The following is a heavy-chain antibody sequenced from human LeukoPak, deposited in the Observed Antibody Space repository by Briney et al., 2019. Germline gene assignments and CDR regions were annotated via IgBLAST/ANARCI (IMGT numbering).Heavy chain of an antibody. V-gene: IGHV4-39*07. CDR1: GDSISSSSYY. CDR3: ARVASGSYLNFDY. J-gene: IGHJ4*02. Sequence: SETLSLTCTVSGDSISSSSYYWGWIRQPPGKGLDWIGSIYYSGSTYYNPSLKSRVTISVDTSKNQFSLKLSSVTAADTAVYYCARVASGSYLNFDYWGQGTLVTVSS. CDR2: IYYSGST. D-gene: IGHD1-26*01.